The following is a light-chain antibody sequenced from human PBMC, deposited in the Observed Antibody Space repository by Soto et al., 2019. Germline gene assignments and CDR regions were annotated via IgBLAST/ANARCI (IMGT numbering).Light chain of an antibody. CDR2: DAS. CDR1: QDINKN. Sequence: DIQMTQSPSSLSAPVGDRVTITCQASQDINKNLIWYQQKPGKAPKLLIYDASDLETGVPSRFSGSGSGTGFTFTISSLQPEDFATYYCQQYESLPLTFGQGTRLE. J-gene: IGKJ5*01. V-gene: IGKV1-33*01. CDR3: QQYESLPLT.